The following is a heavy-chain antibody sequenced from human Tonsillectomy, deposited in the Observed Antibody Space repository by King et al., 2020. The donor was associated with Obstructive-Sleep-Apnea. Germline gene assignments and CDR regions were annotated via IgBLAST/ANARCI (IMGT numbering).Heavy chain of an antibody. Sequence: QLVQSGAEVKKPGASVKVSCKASGYTFTSYGISWVRQAPGQGLEWMGWISAYNGNTNYAQKLQGRVTMTTDTSTSTAYMELRSLRSDDTAVYYCARDQSFDYGGYGVDAFDIWGQGTMVTVSS. CDR1: GYTFTSYG. V-gene: IGHV1-18*04. CDR2: ISAYNGNT. CDR3: ARDQSFDYGGYGVDAFDI. D-gene: IGHD4-17*01. J-gene: IGHJ3*02.